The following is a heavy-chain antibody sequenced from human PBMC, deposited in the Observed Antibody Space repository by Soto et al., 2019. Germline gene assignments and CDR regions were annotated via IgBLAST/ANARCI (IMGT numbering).Heavy chain of an antibody. CDR1: GFTFSSYG. CDR2: ISYDGSNK. CDR3: AKEQKDIVVVPAASTAAGSETQFDY. V-gene: IGHV3-30*18. Sequence: GGSLRLSCAASGFTFSSYGMHWVRQAPGKGLEWVAVISYDGSNKYYADSVKGRFTISRDNSKNTLYLQMNSLRAEDTAVYYCAKEQKDIVVVPAASTAAGSETQFDYWGQGTLVTVSS. D-gene: IGHD2-2*01. J-gene: IGHJ4*02.